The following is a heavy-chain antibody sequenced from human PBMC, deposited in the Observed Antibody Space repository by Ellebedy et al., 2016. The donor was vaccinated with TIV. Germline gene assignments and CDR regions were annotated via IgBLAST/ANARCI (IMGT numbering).Heavy chain of an antibody. CDR3: ARDRDDYGFFDY. D-gene: IGHD4-17*01. Sequence: GESLKISCAASGFTFSYSSMNWVRQAPGKGLEWVSSISSTSNHIYYADSVKGRFTISRDNSKNTLYLQMNSLRAEDTAVYYCARDRDDYGFFDYWGQGTLVTVSS. CDR2: ISSTSNHI. J-gene: IGHJ4*02. V-gene: IGHV3-21*01. CDR1: GFTFSYSS.